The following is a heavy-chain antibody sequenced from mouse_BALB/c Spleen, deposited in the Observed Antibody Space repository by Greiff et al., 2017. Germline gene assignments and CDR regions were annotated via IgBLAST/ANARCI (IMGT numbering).Heavy chain of an antibody. CDR3: ARRWYGNYWYFDV. CDR1: GYTFTSYW. D-gene: IGHD2-10*02. Sequence: QVQLQQPGAELVKPGASVKLSCKASGYTFTSYWMHWVKQRPGQGLEWIGEINPSNGRTNYSEKFKSKATLTVDKSSSTAYMQLSSLTAEDSAVYYCARRWYGNYWYFDVWGAGTTVTVSS. CDR2: INPSNGRT. J-gene: IGHJ1*01. V-gene: IGHV1S81*02.